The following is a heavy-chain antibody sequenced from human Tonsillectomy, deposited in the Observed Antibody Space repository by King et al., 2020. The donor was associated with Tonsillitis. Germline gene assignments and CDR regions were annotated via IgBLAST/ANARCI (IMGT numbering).Heavy chain of an antibody. D-gene: IGHD3-16*01. CDR3: ARELPTQGAGENFYSYFMDV. Sequence: QLVQSGAEVKKPGASVKVSCKASGYTFTTYGISWVRQAPGQGLEWMGWISGRNGNPYYAQKFQGRVTMTTETSTTTAYMELRSMRSDDTAMYYCARELPTQGAGENFYSYFMDVWGKGTTVTVSS. CDR1: GYTFTTYG. V-gene: IGHV1-18*01. CDR2: ISGRNGNP. J-gene: IGHJ6*03.